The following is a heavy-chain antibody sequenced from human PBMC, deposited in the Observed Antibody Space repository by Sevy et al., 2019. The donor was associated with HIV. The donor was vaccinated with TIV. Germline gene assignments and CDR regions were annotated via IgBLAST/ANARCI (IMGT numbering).Heavy chain of an antibody. V-gene: IGHV3-21*04. Sequence: GGSLRLSCAASGFTFSSYNMNWVRQPPGKGLEWVSSISSSSNYITYADSVKGRFTISRDNAKNSLYLEMNTLRAEDTAVYFCARDHVKDGDLGDYYYYAMDVWGQGTTVTVSS. CDR2: ISSSSNYI. CDR3: ARDHVKDGDLGDYYYYAMDV. J-gene: IGHJ6*02. CDR1: GFTFSSYN. D-gene: IGHD4-17*01.